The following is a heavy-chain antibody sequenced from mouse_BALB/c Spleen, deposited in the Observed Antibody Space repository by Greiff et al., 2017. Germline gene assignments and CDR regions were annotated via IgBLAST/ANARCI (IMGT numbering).Heavy chain of an antibody. CDR3: ARDQDYYYAMDY. CDR2: INSNGGST. D-gene: IGHD3-2*02. J-gene: IGHJ4*01. V-gene: IGHV5-6-3*01. CDR1: GFTFSSYG. Sequence: EVKLVESGGGLVQPGGSLKLSCAASGFTFSSYGMSWVRQTPDKRLELVATINSNGGSTYYPDSVKGRFTISRDNAKNTLYLQMSSLKSEDTAMYYCARDQDYYYAMDYWGQGTSVTVSS.